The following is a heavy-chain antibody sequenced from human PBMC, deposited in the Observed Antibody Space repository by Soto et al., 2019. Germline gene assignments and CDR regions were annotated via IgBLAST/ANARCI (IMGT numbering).Heavy chain of an antibody. Sequence: PSQTLSLTCAISGDSVSSNSAAWNWIRQSPSRGLEWLGRTYYRSKWYNDYAVSVKSRITINQDTSKNQFSLQLNSVTPEDTAVYYCAREGGIAAAARNWFDPGGQGTLVTVSS. V-gene: IGHV6-1*01. CDR3: AREGGIAAAARNWFDP. J-gene: IGHJ5*02. D-gene: IGHD6-13*01. CDR2: TYYRSKWYN. CDR1: GDSVSSNSAA.